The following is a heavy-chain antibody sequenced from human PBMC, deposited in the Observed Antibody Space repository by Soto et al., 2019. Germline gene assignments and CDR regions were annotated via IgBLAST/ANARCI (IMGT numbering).Heavy chain of an antibody. CDR3: ARGGISHWAYFYYMDV. CDR1: GGSLSDYF. J-gene: IGHJ6*03. Sequence: SETLSLTCGVSGGSLSDYFWSWIRQSPGMALEWIGEINHLGSINYNPSLKSRVTMSVDTSKNQFSLTLNSVTAADTATYYCARGGISHWAYFYYMDVWDRGTTVTVSS. V-gene: IGHV4-34*01. CDR2: INHLGSI. D-gene: IGHD2-21*01.